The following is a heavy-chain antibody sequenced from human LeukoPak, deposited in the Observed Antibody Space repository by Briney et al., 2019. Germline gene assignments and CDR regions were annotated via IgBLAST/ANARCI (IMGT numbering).Heavy chain of an antibody. D-gene: IGHD3-10*01. J-gene: IGHJ5*02. CDR2: IYYSGST. V-gene: IGHV4-39*07. CDR1: GGSISSSSYY. Sequence: SETLSLTCTVSGGSISSSSYYWGWIRQPPGKGLEWIGSIYYSGSTYYNPSLKSRVTISVDTSKNQFSLKLNSVTAADTAVYYCAREGLNMVRGVIPKEAWGWFDPWGQGTLVTVSS. CDR3: AREGLNMVRGVIPKEAWGWFDP.